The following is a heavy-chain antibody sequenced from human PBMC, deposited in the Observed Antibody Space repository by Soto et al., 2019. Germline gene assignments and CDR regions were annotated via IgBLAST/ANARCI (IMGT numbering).Heavy chain of an antibody. J-gene: IGHJ4*02. CDR3: ASGYCSGGSGYHLDY. CDR2: INSDGSST. V-gene: IGHV3-74*01. Sequence: EVQLVESGGGLVQPGGSLRLSCAASGFTFSSYWMHWVRQAPGKGLVWVSRINSDGSSTSYADSVKGRFTISRDNAKNPLYLQMNSLRAADTAGYYCASGYCSGGSGYHLDYWGQGTLVTVSS. D-gene: IGHD2-15*01. CDR1: GFTFSSYW.